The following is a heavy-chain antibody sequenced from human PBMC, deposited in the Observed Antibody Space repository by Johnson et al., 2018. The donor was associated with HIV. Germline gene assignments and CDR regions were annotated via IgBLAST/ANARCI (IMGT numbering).Heavy chain of an antibody. CDR2: ISYDGSNK. CDR3: ARDRMRGATKDAFDI. D-gene: IGHD1-26*01. Sequence: QMLLVESGGGVVQPGRSLRLSCAASGFTFSSYAMHWVRQAPGKGLEWVAVISYDGSNKYYADSVKGRFTISRDNSKNTLYLQMTSLRAEDTAVYYCARDRMRGATKDAFDIWGQGTMVTVSS. CDR1: GFTFSSYA. V-gene: IGHV3-30-3*01. J-gene: IGHJ3*02.